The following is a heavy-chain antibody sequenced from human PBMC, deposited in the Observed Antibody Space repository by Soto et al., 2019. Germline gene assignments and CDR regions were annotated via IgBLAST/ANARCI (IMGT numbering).Heavy chain of an antibody. CDR3: ARVWGGYYFDF. D-gene: IGHD3-16*01. CDR2: LYSSGNT. V-gene: IGHV4-61*01. Sequence: QVQLQESGPGLVKPSETLSLTCIVSGASVSSDFSYWSWIRQPPGKGLEWIGCLYSSGNTNYNPSRNSRVTISVDTSKNQFSRRLTSVTAADTAVYYCARVWGGYYFDFWGQGTLVTVSS. CDR1: GASVSSDFSY. J-gene: IGHJ4*02.